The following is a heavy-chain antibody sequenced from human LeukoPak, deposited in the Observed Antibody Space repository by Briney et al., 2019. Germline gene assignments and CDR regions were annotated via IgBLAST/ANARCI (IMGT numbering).Heavy chain of an antibody. Sequence: GSSVKVSCKASGGTFSSYAISWVRQAPGQGLEWMGGIIPIFGTANYAQKFQGRVTITADESTSTAYMELSSLRSEDTAVYYCARDVSPYSSGGKFDPWGQGTLVTVSS. CDR2: IIPIFGTA. CDR3: ARDVSPYSSGGKFDP. D-gene: IGHD6-19*01. CDR1: GGTFSSYA. J-gene: IGHJ5*02. V-gene: IGHV1-69*01.